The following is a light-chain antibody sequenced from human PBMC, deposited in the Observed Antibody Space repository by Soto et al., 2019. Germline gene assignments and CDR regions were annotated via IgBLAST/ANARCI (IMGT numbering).Light chain of an antibody. CDR1: QSISDW. CDR3: QQYNSYST. CDR2: KAS. Sequence: DIQMTQSPSTLSASVGDRVTITCRASQSISDWLAWYQQKPGKAPKLLIYKASSLESGVPSRFSGSGSGTEFTLTISSLQPDDFVTYYCQQYNSYSTFGLGIKVEIK. V-gene: IGKV1-5*03. J-gene: IGKJ1*01.